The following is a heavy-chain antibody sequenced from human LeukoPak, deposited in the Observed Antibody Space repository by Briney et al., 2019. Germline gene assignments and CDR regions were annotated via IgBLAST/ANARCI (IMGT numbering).Heavy chain of an antibody. J-gene: IGHJ4*02. V-gene: IGHV1-18*01. CDR1: GYTFTSYG. Sequence: ASVKVSCKASGYTFTSYGLSWVRQAPGQGLEWMGWISAYNGNTNYAQKLQGRVTMTTDTSTSTAYMELRSLRSDDTTVYYCARARGLWFGELNIDYWGQGTLVTVSS. CDR2: ISAYNGNT. D-gene: IGHD3-10*01. CDR3: ARARGLWFGELNIDY.